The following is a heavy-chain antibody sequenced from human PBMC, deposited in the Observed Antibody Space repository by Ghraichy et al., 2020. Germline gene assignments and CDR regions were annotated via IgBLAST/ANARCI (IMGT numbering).Heavy chain of an antibody. J-gene: IGHJ4*02. D-gene: IGHD3-16*01. V-gene: IGHV4-30-4*08. CDR3: ARGIFSGLPLDY. CDR1: GGSVSATNYY. CDR2: IYYSGNT. Sequence: TLSLTCTVSGGSVSATNYYWNWIRQSPEKGLEWFGYIYYSGNTYYNPSLESRVTLSIDTSTNQFSLKLSSVTVADTAVYYCARGIFSGLPLDYWGQGILVTVSS.